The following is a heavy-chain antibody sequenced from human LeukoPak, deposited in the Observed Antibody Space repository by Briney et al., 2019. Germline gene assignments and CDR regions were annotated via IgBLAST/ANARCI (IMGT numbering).Heavy chain of an antibody. CDR3: ARDYGDYEGAWYYYYYMDV. J-gene: IGHJ6*03. CDR1: GGSISSSNW. Sequence: SETLSLTCAVSGGSISSSNWWSWVRQPPGKGLEWIGEIYHSGSTNYNPSLKSRVTISVDKSKNQFSLKLSSVTAADTAVYYCARDYGDYEGAWYYYYYMDVWGKGTTVTISS. D-gene: IGHD4-17*01. CDR2: IYHSGST. V-gene: IGHV4-4*02.